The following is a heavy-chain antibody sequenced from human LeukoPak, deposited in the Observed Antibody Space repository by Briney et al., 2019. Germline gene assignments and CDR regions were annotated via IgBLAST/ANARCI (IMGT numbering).Heavy chain of an antibody. CDR1: GYTFTSYY. D-gene: IGHD1-26*01. V-gene: IGHV1-46*01. CDR3: ARDTTEWERRFDY. Sequence: ASVTVSCKASGYTFTSYYMHWVRQAPGQGLEWMGIINPSGGSTSYAQKFQGRVTMTWDTSTSTVYMELSSLRSEDTAVYYCARDTTEWERRFDYWGQGTLVIVSS. J-gene: IGHJ4*02. CDR2: INPSGGST.